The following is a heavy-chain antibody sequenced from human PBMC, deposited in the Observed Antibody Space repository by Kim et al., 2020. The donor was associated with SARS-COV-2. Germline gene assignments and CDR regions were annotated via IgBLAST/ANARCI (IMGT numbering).Heavy chain of an antibody. V-gene: IGHV4-34*01. D-gene: IGHD2-15*01. CDR3: ARRTGYCSGGSCYSPGFDY. CDR1: GGSFSGYY. Sequence: SETLSLTCAVYGGSFSGYYWSWIRQPPGKGLEWIGEINHSGSTNYNPSLKSRVTISVDTSKNQFSLKLSSVTAADTAVYYCARRTGYCSGGSCYSPGFDYWGQGTLVTVSS. CDR2: INHSGST. J-gene: IGHJ4*02.